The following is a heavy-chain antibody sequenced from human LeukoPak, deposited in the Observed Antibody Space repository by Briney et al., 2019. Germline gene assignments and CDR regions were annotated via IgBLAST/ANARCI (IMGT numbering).Heavy chain of an antibody. V-gene: IGHV3-21*01. CDR3: ARDYSRLFDH. J-gene: IGHJ4*02. CDR1: GFTFSSYS. CDR2: ISSSSNYI. Sequence: GGSLRLSCAASGFTFSSYSMNWVRQAPGRGLEWVSSISSSSNYIYYADSVKGRFTISRDNAKNSLYLQMNSLRVEDTAVYYCARDYSRLFDHWGQGTLVTVSS. D-gene: IGHD4-11*01.